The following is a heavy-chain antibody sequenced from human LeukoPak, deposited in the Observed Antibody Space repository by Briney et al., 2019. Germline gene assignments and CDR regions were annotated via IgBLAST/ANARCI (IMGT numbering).Heavy chain of an antibody. J-gene: IGHJ4*02. Sequence: PGGALRLSCAASGFMFSNFAMMWVRRAPGEGLEGVSAFSGSGGTTSYADSVKGRCTISTDNTKNTLYLQMNSLRAEDTAVYYCAKIGDYYGSGSKIDYWGQGTLVTVSS. V-gene: IGHV3-23*01. CDR3: AKIGDYYGSGSKIDY. CDR2: FSGSGGTT. CDR1: GFMFSNFA. D-gene: IGHD3-10*01.